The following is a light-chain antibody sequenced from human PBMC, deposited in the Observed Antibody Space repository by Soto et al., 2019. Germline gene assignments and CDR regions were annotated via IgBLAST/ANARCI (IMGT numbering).Light chain of an antibody. CDR2: AAS. Sequence: DIQLTQSPSFLSASVGDRVTITCRASQGISSYLAWYQQKPGKAPKLLIYAASTLQSGVPSRFSGSGSGTEFTLTISSLQPEDFATYYCQQLNIVPLTFGGGTKVEIK. J-gene: IGKJ4*01. CDR1: QGISSY. CDR3: QQLNIVPLT. V-gene: IGKV1-9*01.